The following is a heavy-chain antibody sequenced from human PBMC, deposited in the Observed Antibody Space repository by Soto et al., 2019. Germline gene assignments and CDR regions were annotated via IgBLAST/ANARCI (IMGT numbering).Heavy chain of an antibody. CDR2: SRNKANSYTT. CDR3: ARSGGMDG. CDR1: GFTLSDHY. J-gene: IGHJ6*02. Sequence: EVQLVESGGGLVQPGGSLRLSCAASGFTLSDHYMDWVRQAPGKGLEWVGRSRNKANSYTTEYAASVKGRFTIARDDSKNSLYLQMNRLKTEDTAVYYCARSGGMDGWGQGTTVTVSS. V-gene: IGHV3-72*01. D-gene: IGHD3-3*01.